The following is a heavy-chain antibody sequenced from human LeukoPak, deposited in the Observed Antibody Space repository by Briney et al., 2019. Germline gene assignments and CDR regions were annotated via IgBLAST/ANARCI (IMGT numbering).Heavy chain of an antibody. CDR2: ISAYKGKT. Sequence: ASVKVSCKASGYTFTRYGIRWVGQAPGQGLEWMGWISAYKGKTNYAQKLQGRVTMTTNTSTSTAYMELRSLRSDDTAVYYCARDRKGYSYGEFDYWGQGTLVTASS. CDR1: GYTFTRYG. D-gene: IGHD5-18*01. J-gene: IGHJ4*02. V-gene: IGHV1-18*04. CDR3: ARDRKGYSYGEFDY.